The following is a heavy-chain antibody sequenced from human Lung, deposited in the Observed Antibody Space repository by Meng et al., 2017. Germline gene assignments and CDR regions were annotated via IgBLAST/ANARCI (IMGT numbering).Heavy chain of an antibody. CDR1: GYTFIDAY. V-gene: IGHV1-2*06. Sequence: QVPVVQFGGEVKKPGASVKLSCRASGYTFIDAYVHWVRQAPGQGLEWMGRIIPSSGDANSAQKFLGRVTLTWDTSISTAYMELSSPRSDDTAIYYCARDGGNYDFDYWGQGTLVTVSS. CDR3: ARDGGNYDFDY. J-gene: IGHJ4*02. D-gene: IGHD1-7*01. CDR2: IIPSSGDA.